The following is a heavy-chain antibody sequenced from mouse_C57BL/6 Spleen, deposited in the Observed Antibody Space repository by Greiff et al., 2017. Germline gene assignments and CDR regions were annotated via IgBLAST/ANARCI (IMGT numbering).Heavy chain of an antibody. J-gene: IGHJ4*01. Sequence: QVQLQQPGAELVRPGTSVKLSCKASGYTFTSYWMHWVKQRPGQGLEWIGVIDPSDSYTNYNQKFKGKATLTVDTSSSTAYMQLSSLTSEDSAVYYCTRSGCAMDYWGQGTSVTVSS. CDR2: IDPSDSYT. V-gene: IGHV1-59*01. CDR1: GYTFTSYW. CDR3: TRSGCAMDY.